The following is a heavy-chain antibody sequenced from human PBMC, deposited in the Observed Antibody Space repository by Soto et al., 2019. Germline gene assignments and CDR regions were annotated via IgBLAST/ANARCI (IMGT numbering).Heavy chain of an antibody. Sequence: GGSLRLSCAASGFTFSSYAMSWVRQAPGKGLEWVSAISGSGGSTYYADSVKGRFTISRDNSKNTLYLQMNSLRAEDTAVYYYAKDLEYCISTSCYVGDFQHWGQGTLVTVSS. D-gene: IGHD2-2*01. J-gene: IGHJ1*01. CDR3: AKDLEYCISTSCYVGDFQH. V-gene: IGHV3-23*01. CDR2: ISGSGGST. CDR1: GFTFSSYA.